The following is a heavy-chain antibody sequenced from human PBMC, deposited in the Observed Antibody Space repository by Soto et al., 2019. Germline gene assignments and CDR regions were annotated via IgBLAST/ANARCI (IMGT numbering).Heavy chain of an antibody. CDR3: ASAAAGTPFDY. D-gene: IGHD6-13*01. Sequence: PSETLSLTCTVSGGSISSSSYYWGWIRQPPGKGLEWIGSIYYSGSTYYNPSLKSRVTISVDTSKNQFSLKLSSVTAADTAVYYCASAAAGTPFDYWGQGTLVTVSS. CDR2: IYYSGST. V-gene: IGHV4-39*01. CDR1: GGSISSSSYY. J-gene: IGHJ4*02.